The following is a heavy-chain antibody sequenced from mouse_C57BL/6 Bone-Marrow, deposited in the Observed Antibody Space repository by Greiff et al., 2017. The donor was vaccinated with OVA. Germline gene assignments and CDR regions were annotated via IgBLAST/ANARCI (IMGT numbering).Heavy chain of an antibody. Sequence: DVQLQESGPVLVKPGASVKMSCKASGYTFTDYYMNWVKQSHGKSLEWIGVINPYNGGTSYNQKFKGKATLTVDKSSSTAYMELNSLTSEDSAVYYWARRPTVVANIYFDYWGQGTTLTVSS. J-gene: IGHJ2*01. CDR3: ARRPTVVANIYFDY. CDR1: GYTFTDYY. D-gene: IGHD1-1*01. V-gene: IGHV1-19*01. CDR2: INPYNGGT.